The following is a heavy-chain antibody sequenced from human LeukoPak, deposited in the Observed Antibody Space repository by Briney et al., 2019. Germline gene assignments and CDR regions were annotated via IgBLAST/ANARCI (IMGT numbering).Heavy chain of an antibody. D-gene: IGHD3-22*01. CDR2: IKQDGGEK. J-gene: IGHJ6*03. V-gene: IGHV3-7*03. CDR1: GFTFSNYW. CDR3: AKATTMIVVVINYMDV. Sequence: PGGSLRLSCAASGFTFSNYWMNWVRQAPGKGLEWVANIKQDGGEKSYVDSVKGRFTISRDNAKNSLHLQMNSLRAEDTAVYYCAKATTMIVVVINYMDVWGKGTTVTVSS.